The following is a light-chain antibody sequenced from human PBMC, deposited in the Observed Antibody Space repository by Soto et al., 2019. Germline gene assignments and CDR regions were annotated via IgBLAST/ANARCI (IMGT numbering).Light chain of an antibody. V-gene: IGLV2-11*01. CDR3: CSYEGRFF. Sequence: QSVLTQPRAVSGSPGQSVTISCTGTSSDIGVSRSVSWYQQHPGKAPKLIISDVTKRPSGVPYRFSGSKPDNTASLTISGLQADDEADYYCCSYEGRFFFGTGTKVTVL. CDR1: SSDIGVSRS. J-gene: IGLJ1*01. CDR2: DVT.